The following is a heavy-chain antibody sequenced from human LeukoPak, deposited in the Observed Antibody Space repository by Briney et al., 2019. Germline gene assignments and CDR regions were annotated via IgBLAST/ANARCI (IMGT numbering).Heavy chain of an antibody. CDR3: ARDEGAPEWFDY. D-gene: IGHD1-26*01. CDR1: GFTSSSYA. Sequence: GGSLRLSCAASGFTSSSYAMHWVRQAPGKGLEWVAVISYDGSNKYYADSVKGRFTISRDNSKNTLYLQMNSLRAEDTAVYYCARDEGAPEWFDYWGQGTLVTVSS. J-gene: IGHJ4*02. CDR2: ISYDGSNK. V-gene: IGHV3-30-3*01.